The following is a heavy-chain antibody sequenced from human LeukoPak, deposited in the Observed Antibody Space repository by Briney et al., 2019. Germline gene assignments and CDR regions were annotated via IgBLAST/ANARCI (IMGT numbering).Heavy chain of an antibody. Sequence: SETLSLTXTVSGYSISSGYYWDWIRQPPGKGLEWIGSIYHSGSTYYNPSLKSRVTISVDTSKNQFSLKLSSVTAADTAVYYCARAKDFWSGYYTGGSNWFDPWGQGTLVTVSS. J-gene: IGHJ5*02. CDR1: GYSISSGYY. D-gene: IGHD3-3*01. CDR2: IYHSGST. CDR3: ARAKDFWSGYYTGGSNWFDP. V-gene: IGHV4-38-2*02.